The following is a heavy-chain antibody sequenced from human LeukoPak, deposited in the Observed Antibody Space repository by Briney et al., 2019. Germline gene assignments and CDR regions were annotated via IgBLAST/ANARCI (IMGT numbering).Heavy chain of an antibody. D-gene: IGHD6-13*01. CDR3: ARSTGIQYYSVMDV. CDR2: ISYDGRNT. J-gene: IGHJ6*02. CDR1: GCTFSNYV. V-gene: IGHV3-30-3*01. Sequence: PGGSLRLSCAASGCTFSNYVIHWVRQAPGKGLEWLAVISYDGRNTYYADSVKGRFTIARDNSKNTLHLQMSSLSTDDTAVYYCARSTGIQYYSVMDVWGQGTTVTVSS.